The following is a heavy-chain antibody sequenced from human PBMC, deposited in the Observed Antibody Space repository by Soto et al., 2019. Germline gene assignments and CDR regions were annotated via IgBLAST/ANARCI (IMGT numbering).Heavy chain of an antibody. V-gene: IGHV3-11*01. J-gene: IGHJ3*02. CDR3: ARDRSDSSRADCFDI. CDR1: GFTFTDYY. Sequence: GGSLRLSCATSGFTFTDYYMTWIRQAPGKGLEWLSYISTSGSTIFYADSVKGRFTISRDNYKNSLYLQMNSLRPEDTAVYFCARDRSDSSRADCFDIWGQGTMVTVSS. CDR2: ISTSGSTI. D-gene: IGHD6-25*01.